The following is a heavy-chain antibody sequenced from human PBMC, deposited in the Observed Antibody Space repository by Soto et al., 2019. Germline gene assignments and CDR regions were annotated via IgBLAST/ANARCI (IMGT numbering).Heavy chain of an antibody. V-gene: IGHV5-51*01. J-gene: IGHJ4*02. D-gene: IGHD3-22*01. CDR2: IYPGDSDT. Sequence: VESLKLACKGCGYSFTIYCIGWLLQMPGKGLEWMGIIYPGDSDTRYSPSFQGQVTISADKSISTAYLQWSSLKASDTAMYYCARPYYYDSSGYYFDYWGQGTLVTVSS. CDR1: GYSFTIYC. CDR3: ARPYYYDSSGYYFDY.